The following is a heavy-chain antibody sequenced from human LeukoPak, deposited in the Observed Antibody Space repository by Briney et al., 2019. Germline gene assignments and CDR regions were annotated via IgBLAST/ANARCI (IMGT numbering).Heavy chain of an antibody. CDR3: ARDPYGVLNERDDY. CDR1: GFTFSSYA. V-gene: IGHV3-21*01. Sequence: GGSLRLSCAASGFTFSSYAMNWVRQAPGKGLEWVSSISSSSSYIYYADSVKGRFTISRDNAKNSLYLQMNSLRAEDTAVYYCARDPYGVLNERDDYWGQGTLVTVSS. CDR2: ISSSSSYI. D-gene: IGHD2-8*01. J-gene: IGHJ4*02.